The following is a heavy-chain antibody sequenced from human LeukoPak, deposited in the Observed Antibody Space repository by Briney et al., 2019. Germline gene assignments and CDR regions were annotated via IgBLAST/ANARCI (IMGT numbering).Heavy chain of an antibody. V-gene: IGHV3-30*02. CDR2: IMYDGSIK. D-gene: IGHD1-1*01. CDR3: VKESLEGDT. Sequence: GGSLRLSCAASGFTFTNFGMHWVRQAPGKGLDWVAFIMYDGSIKFYADSVLGRFTISRDNSKNTLDLQMNSLRTEDTAVYYCVKESLEGDTWGQGTLVTVS. CDR1: GFTFTNFG. J-gene: IGHJ5*02.